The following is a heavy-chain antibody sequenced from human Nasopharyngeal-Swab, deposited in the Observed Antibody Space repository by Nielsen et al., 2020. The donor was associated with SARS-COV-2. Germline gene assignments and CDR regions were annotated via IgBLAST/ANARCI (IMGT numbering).Heavy chain of an antibody. V-gene: IGHV4-39*01. D-gene: IGHD2-2*01. CDR1: GGSISSSSYY. Sequence: SETLSLTCTVSGGSISSSSYYWGWIRQPPGKGLEWIGSIYYSGSTYYNPSLKSRVTIPVDASKNQFSLKLSSVTAADTAVYYCAREIVVVPAARRTYFDYWGQGTLVTVSS. CDR2: IYYSGST. J-gene: IGHJ4*02. CDR3: AREIVVVPAARRTYFDY.